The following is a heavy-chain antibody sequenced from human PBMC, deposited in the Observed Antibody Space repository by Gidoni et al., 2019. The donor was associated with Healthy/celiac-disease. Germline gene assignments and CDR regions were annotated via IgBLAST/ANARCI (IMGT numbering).Heavy chain of an antibody. CDR3: ARDTGPTMWGYFQH. V-gene: IGHV6-1*01. Sequence: QVQLQPSGPGLVKPSQTLALTCAISGDSVSSHRAAWNWIRQSPSRGLEWLGRTYYRSKWYNDYAVSVKSRITINPDTSKNQFSLQLNSVTPEDTAVYYCARDTGPTMWGYFQHWGQGTLVTVSS. J-gene: IGHJ1*01. CDR2: TYYRSKWYN. CDR1: GDSVSSHRAA. D-gene: IGHD1-26*01.